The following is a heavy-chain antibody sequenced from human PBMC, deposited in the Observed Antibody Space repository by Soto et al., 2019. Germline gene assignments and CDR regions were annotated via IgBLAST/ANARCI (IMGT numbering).Heavy chain of an antibody. CDR3: AREPTLLPHNWFDP. Sequence: GGSLRLSCAASGLTFSSYSMNWVRQAPGKGLEWVSYISSSSSTIYYADSVKGRFTISRDNAKNSLYLQMNSLRAEDTAVYSCAREPTLLPHNWFDPWGQGTLVTVSS. CDR2: ISSSSSTI. V-gene: IGHV3-48*01. CDR1: GLTFSSYS. J-gene: IGHJ5*02.